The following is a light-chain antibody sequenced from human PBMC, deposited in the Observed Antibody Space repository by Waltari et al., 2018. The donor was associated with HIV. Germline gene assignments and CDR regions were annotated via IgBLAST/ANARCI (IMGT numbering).Light chain of an antibody. CDR3: QSWDNGVRV. Sequence: QLALTQSPSASASPGASVRLTCTLRRGQSRYSTAWPTQQPEKDPRFVMRLNSDGSHTRGDGIPDRFSGSASGAERYLTISSLQSEDEADYYCQSWDNGVRVFGGGTKLTVL. V-gene: IGLV4-69*01. CDR2: LNSDGSH. J-gene: IGLJ3*02. CDR1: RGQSRYS.